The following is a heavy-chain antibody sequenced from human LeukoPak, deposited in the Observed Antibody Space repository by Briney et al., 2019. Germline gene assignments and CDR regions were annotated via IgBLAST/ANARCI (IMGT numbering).Heavy chain of an antibody. J-gene: IGHJ5*02. CDR1: GFTFSSYG. CDR3: AKDLTAAAANGNWFDP. V-gene: IGHV3-30*18. Sequence: GRSLRLSCAAPGFTFSSYGMHWVRQAPGKGLEWVAVISYDGSNKYYADSVKGRFTISRDNSKNTLYLQMNSLRAEDTAVYYCAKDLTAAAANGNWFDPWGQGTLVTVSS. D-gene: IGHD6-13*01. CDR2: ISYDGSNK.